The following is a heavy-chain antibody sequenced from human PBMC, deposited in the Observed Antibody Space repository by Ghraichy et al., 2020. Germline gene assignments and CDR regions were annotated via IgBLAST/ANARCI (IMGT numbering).Heavy chain of an antibody. V-gene: IGHV3-21*01. CDR2: ISSSSSYI. CDR1: GFTFSSYS. CDR3: ARDERHSSGWYLKAGYYYYGMDV. D-gene: IGHD6-19*01. Sequence: GGSLRLSCAASGFTFSSYSMNWVRQAPGKGLEWVSSISSSSSYIYYADSVKGRFTISRDNAKNSLYLQMNSLRAEDTAVYYCARDERHSSGWYLKAGYYYYGMDVWGQGTTVTVSS. J-gene: IGHJ6*02.